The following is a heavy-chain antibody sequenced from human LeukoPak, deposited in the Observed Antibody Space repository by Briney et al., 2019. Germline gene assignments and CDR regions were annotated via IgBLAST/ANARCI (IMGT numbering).Heavy chain of an antibody. V-gene: IGHV3-23*01. CDR3: AKFPYRGSYYFCDY. J-gene: IGHJ4*02. CDR2: ISGSGGST. Sequence: PGGSLRLSCAASGFTFRNYVIHWVRQAPGKGLEWVSAISGSGGSTYYADSVKGRFTISRDNSKNTLYLQMNSLRAEDTAVYYCAKFPYRGSYYFCDYWGQGTLVTVSS. D-gene: IGHD1-26*01. CDR1: GFTFRNYV.